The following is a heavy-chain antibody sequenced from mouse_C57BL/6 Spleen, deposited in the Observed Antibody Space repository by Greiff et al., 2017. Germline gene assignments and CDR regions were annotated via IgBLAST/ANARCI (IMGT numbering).Heavy chain of an antibody. D-gene: IGHD1-1*01. CDR1: GYTFTSYW. CDR3: ASQFITTVVAYYAMDY. CDR2: INPSNGGT. V-gene: IGHV1-53*01. J-gene: IGHJ4*01. Sequence: QVQLQQPGTELVKPGASVKLSCKASGYTFTSYWMHWVKQRPGQGLEWIGNINPSNGGTNYNEKFKSKATLTVDKSSSTAYMQLSSLTSEDSAVYYCASQFITTVVAYYAMDYWGQGTSVTVSS.